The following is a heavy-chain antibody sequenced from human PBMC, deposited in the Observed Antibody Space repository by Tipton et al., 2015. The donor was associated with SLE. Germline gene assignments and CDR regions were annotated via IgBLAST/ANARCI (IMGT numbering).Heavy chain of an antibody. Sequence: RSLRLSCVTSGFTFSNHGILWVRQAPGKGLEWVSFIRFDGSNRFYADSVKGRFTISRDNSKNTLYLQMNSLTTEDTAIYYCARGPNRDDYKLHYWAQGTLVTVSP. D-gene: IGHD5-24*01. CDR1: GFTFSNHG. CDR2: IRFDGSNR. J-gene: IGHJ4*02. CDR3: ARGPNRDDYKLHY. V-gene: IGHV3-30*19.